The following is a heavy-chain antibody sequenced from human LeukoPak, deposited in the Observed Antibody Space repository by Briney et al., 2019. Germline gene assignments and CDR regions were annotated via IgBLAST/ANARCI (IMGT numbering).Heavy chain of an antibody. CDR2: ITSDDRT. CDR3: AKDPRCTYYYGSGTHHSYYYGMDV. V-gene: IGHV3-23*01. J-gene: IGHJ6*02. CDR1: GFSFSNSA. D-gene: IGHD3-10*01. Sequence: PGGSLRLSCAASGFSFSNSAMNWVRQAPGKGLEWVSGITSDDRTFYAGSVKGRFTISRDNSRSTLYLQLNSLSGEDTAVYYCAKDPRCTYYYGSGTHHSYYYGMDVWGQGTTVTVSS.